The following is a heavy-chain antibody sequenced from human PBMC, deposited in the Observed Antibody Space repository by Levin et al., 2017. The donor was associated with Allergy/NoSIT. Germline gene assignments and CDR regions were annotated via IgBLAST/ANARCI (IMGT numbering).Heavy chain of an antibody. CDR3: AKVLCGRPYCSGGSYYFDY. CDR2: ISYDGSNK. V-gene: IGHV3-30*18. J-gene: IGHJ4*02. CDR1: GFTFSSYG. D-gene: IGHD2-15*01. Sequence: GESLKISCAASGFTFSSYGMHWVRQAPGKGLEWVAVISYDGSNKYYADSVKGRFTISRDNSKNTLYLQMNSLRAEDTAVYYCAKVLCGRPYCSGGSYYFDYWGQGTLVTVSS.